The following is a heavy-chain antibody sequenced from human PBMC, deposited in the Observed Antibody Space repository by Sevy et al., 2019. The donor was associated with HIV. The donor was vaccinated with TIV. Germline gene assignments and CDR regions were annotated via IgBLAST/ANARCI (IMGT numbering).Heavy chain of an antibody. D-gene: IGHD5-12*01. CDR2: IHYSGRT. CDR1: GGSITTYY. Sequence: SETLSLTCTVSGGSITTYYWSWIRQPPGKGLEWIGYIHYSGRTNYNPSPKSRLTISVDTSENQFSRKLTSVTAADTAVYYCAREATGAFDYWGQGTLVTVSS. CDR3: AREATGAFDY. V-gene: IGHV4-59*01. J-gene: IGHJ4*02.